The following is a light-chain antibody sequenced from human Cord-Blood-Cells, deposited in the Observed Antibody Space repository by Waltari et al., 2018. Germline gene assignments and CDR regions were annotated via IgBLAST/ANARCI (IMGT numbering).Light chain of an antibody. CDR2: DAS. Sequence: IKMTQSPYSLSASVGHRVTITCQASQDISNYLNWYQQKPGKAPKLLIYDASNLETGVPSRFSGSGSGTDFTFTISSLQPEDIATYYCQQYDNLPITFGQGTRLEIK. J-gene: IGKJ5*01. CDR3: QQYDNLPIT. CDR1: QDISNY. V-gene: IGKV1-33*01.